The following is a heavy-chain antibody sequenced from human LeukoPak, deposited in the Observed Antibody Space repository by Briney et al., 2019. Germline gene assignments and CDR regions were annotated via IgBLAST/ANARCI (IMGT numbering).Heavy chain of an antibody. Sequence: GGSLRLSCVASGFTFSSHSMNWVRQAPGQGLEWVSYITSDSSTRFYADSVKGRFTASRDNAEKSMYLQMNSLRAEDTAVYYCAGKLWEPRDHWGQGTLVTISS. J-gene: IGHJ4*02. V-gene: IGHV3-48*01. CDR1: GFTFSSHS. D-gene: IGHD1-26*01. CDR3: AGKLWEPRDH. CDR2: ITSDSSTR.